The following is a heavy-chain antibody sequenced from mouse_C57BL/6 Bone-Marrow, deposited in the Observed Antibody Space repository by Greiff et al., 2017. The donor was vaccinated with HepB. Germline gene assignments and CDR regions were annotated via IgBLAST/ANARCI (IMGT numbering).Heavy chain of an antibody. Sequence: VKLMESGAELVKPGASVKISCKASGYAFSSYWMNWVKQRPGNGLEWIGQIYPGDGDTNYNGKFKGKATLTADKSSSTAYMQLSSLTSEDSAVYFCARFYYPYYYAMDYWGQGTSVTVSS. J-gene: IGHJ4*01. CDR1: GYAFSSYW. CDR3: ARFYYPYYYAMDY. CDR2: IYPGDGDT. V-gene: IGHV1-80*01. D-gene: IGHD2-1*01.